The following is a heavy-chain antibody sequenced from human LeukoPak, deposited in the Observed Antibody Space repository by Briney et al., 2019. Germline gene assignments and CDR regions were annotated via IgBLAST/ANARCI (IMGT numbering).Heavy chain of an antibody. CDR2: TYYRSKWYN. V-gene: IGHV6-1*01. J-gene: IGHJ4*02. CDR1: GDSVSSNSAA. Sequence: SQTLSLTCAISGDSVSSNSAAWNWIRQSPSRGLEWLGRTYYRSKWYNDYAVSVKSRITINPDTSKNQFSLKLSSVTAADTAVYYCARGWEVTPDYWGQGTLVTVSS. D-gene: IGHD1-26*01. CDR3: ARGWEVTPDY.